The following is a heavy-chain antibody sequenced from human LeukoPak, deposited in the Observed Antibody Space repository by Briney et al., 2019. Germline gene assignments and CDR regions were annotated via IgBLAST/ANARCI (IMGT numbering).Heavy chain of an antibody. J-gene: IGHJ6*03. CDR3: ARDAKGGKYYYYMDV. CDR1: GFTFSNAW. CDR2: INWNGGST. Sequence: GGSLRLSCAASGFTFSNAWMSWVRQAPGKGQEWVSGINWNGGSTGYADSVKGRFTISRDNAKNSLYLQMNSLRAEDTALYYCARDAKGGKYYYYMDVWGKGTTVTVSS. V-gene: IGHV3-20*04. D-gene: IGHD3-16*01.